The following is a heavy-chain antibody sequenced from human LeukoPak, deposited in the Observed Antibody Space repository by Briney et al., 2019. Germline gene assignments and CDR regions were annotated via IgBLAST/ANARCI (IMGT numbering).Heavy chain of an antibody. V-gene: IGHV1-2*02. CDR1: GYTFTDYY. CDR3: ARGGGGMYSSPDH. J-gene: IGHJ4*02. CDR2: ISPNNGDT. D-gene: IGHD6-13*01. Sequence: ASVTVSCKATGYTFTDYYIHWVRQAPGQGLEWMAWISPNNGDTSYAPKFQGRVTMTTDTSIRTAHMDLYSLRSDDTAIYYCARGGGGMYSSPDHWGQGTLVTVSS.